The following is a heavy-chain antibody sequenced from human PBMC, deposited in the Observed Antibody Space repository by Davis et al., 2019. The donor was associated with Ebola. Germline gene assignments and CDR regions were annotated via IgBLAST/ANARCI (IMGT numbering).Heavy chain of an antibody. D-gene: IGHD4-11*01. J-gene: IGHJ6*01. Sequence: GESLKISCQASGYSFTNYWIAWVRQTPGKGLEWMGIIYPGGSATRYSPSFEGQVTVSADKSISTAYLEWSSLKASDTAIYYCARVPTITTVLFYYGMDVWGQGTSVTVSS. V-gene: IGHV5-51*01. CDR3: ARVPTITTVLFYYGMDV. CDR1: GYSFTNYW. CDR2: IYPGGSAT.